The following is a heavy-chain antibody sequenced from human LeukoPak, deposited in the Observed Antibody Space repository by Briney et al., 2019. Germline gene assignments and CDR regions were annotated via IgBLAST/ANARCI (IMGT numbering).Heavy chain of an antibody. V-gene: IGHV3-15*01. CDR1: GFTFSNAW. CDR3: TTDTGATTSFDY. D-gene: IGHD1-26*01. CDR2: IKSKTDGGTT. J-gene: IGHJ4*01. Sequence: GGSLRLSCAASGFTFSNAWMSGVRQAPGKGLEWVGRIKSKTDGGTTDYAAPVKGRFTISRDDSKNTLYLQMNSLKTEDTAVYYCTTDTGATTSFDYWGQEPWSPSPQ.